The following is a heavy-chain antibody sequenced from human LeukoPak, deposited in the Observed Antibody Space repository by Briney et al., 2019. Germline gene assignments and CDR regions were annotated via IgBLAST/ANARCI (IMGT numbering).Heavy chain of an antibody. V-gene: IGHV3-7*01. Sequence: PGGSLRLSCTASGFTFSSYWMAWVRQAPGKRPEWVANIKQDESEKYYVDSVKGRFTISRDNAKNSLYLQMNSLRAEDTAMYYCARDKVVGATWFDPWGQGTPVTVSS. J-gene: IGHJ5*02. CDR2: IKQDESEK. D-gene: IGHD1-26*01. CDR1: GFTFSSYW. CDR3: ARDKVVGATWFDP.